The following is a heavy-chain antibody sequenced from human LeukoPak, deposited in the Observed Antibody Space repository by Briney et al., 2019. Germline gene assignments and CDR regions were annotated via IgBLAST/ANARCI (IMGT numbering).Heavy chain of an antibody. V-gene: IGHV1-46*01. J-gene: IGHJ4*02. Sequence: VASVKVSCKASGYTFTSYYMHWVRQAPGQGLERMGIINPSGGSTSYAQKFQGRVTMTEDTSTDTAYMELSSLRSEDTAVYYCATGLVGYDFWSGYRLDCWGQGTLVTVSS. CDR1: GYTFTSYY. CDR3: ATGLVGYDFWSGYRLDC. D-gene: IGHD3-3*01. CDR2: INPSGGST.